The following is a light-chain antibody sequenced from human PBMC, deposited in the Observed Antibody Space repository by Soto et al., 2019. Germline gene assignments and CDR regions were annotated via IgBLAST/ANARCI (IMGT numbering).Light chain of an antibody. J-gene: IGKJ1*01. CDR2: KAS. CDR1: QDISNY. Sequence: DIQMTQSPSSLSASVGDRVTITCRASQDISNYLNWYQQKPGKAPKLLIYKASTLKSGVPSRFSGSGSGTEFTLTISSLQPDDFATYYCQHYHSYSEAFGQGTKVDIK. CDR3: QHYHSYSEA. V-gene: IGKV1-5*03.